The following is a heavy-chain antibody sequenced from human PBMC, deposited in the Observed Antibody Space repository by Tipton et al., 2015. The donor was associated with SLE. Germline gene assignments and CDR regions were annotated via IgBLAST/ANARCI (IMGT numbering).Heavy chain of an antibody. Sequence: SLRLSCAASGFTSSRYGMHWVRQAPGRGLEWVSLINHDGTEQLYVDSVKGRFTISRDNAKNTLYLQMSRLRAEDTAVYYCARVRSNFDYWGQGTLVTVSS. J-gene: IGHJ4*02. CDR3: ARVRSNFDY. CDR1: GFTSSRYG. CDR2: INHDGTEQ. V-gene: IGHV3-33*03.